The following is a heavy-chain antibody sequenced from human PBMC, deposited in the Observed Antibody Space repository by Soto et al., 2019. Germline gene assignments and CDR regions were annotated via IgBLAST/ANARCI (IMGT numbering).Heavy chain of an antibody. J-gene: IGHJ4*02. V-gene: IGHV4-30-4*01. CDR2: VYYTGTT. CDR1: GGSVSSGGCY. Sequence: QGQLHESGPGLVEPSQTLSLTCTVSGGSVSSGGCYWTWIRQAPGKCLEWLGHVYYTGTTYYNTPLKGRLTMTVDPSKNQLSLTLSSVTAADTAVYCCARGRLSGHTATPHDYWGQGTLVTGS. CDR3: ARGRLSGHTATPHDY. D-gene: IGHD2-21*02.